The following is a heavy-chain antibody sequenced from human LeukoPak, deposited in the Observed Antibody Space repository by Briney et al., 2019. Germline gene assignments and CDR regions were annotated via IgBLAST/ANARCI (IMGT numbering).Heavy chain of an antibody. D-gene: IGHD3-3*01. CDR2: IYYSGNS. Sequence: PSETLSLTCIVSGGSISSSNYYLGWIRQPPGKGLEWIGSIYYSGNSYYNPSLKSRVTISVDTSKNQFSLKLSSVTAADTAVYYCARSRGRFYSTGDLRFLEWFPYWGQGTLVTVSS. V-gene: IGHV4-39*01. CDR1: GGSISSSNYY. J-gene: IGHJ4*02. CDR3: ARSRGRFYSTGDLRFLEWFPY.